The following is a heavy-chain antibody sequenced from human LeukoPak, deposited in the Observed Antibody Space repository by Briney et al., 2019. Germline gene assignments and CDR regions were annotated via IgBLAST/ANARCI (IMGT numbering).Heavy chain of an antibody. CDR2: IYTSGST. D-gene: IGHD3-22*01. CDR3: ARDYYDSSGYYYGAFDI. V-gene: IGHV4-61*02. CDR1: GGSISSGSYY. Sequence: SQTLSLTCTVSGGSISSGSYYWSWIRQPAGKGLEWIGRIYTSGSTNYNPSLKSRVTISVDTSKNQFSLKLSSVTAADTAVYYCARDYYDSSGYYYGAFDIWGQGTMVTVSS. J-gene: IGHJ3*02.